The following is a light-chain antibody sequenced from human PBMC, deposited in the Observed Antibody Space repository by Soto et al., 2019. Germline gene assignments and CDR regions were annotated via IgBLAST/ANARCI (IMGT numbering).Light chain of an antibody. V-gene: IGLV2-14*03. J-gene: IGLJ2*01. CDR2: DVS. CDR3: RSYASSNTVL. Sequence: QSALTQPASVSGSPGQSITISCTGTSSDIGGYNYVSWYQQHPGKAPKLMIYDVSDRPSGVSNRFSGSKSGNTASLTISGLQAEDEADYYCRSYASSNTVLFGGGTQLTVL. CDR1: SSDIGGYNY.